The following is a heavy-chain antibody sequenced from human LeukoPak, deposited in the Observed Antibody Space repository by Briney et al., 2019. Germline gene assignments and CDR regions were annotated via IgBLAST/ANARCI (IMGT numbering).Heavy chain of an antibody. V-gene: IGHV3-49*04. CDR2: IRSKAYGATT. CDR3: ARGPIWLYSGMDV. D-gene: IGHD3-9*01. Sequence: PGRSLRLSCTGSGFTFGDHAMGWVRQAPGKGLEWVGFIRSKAYGATTEYAASVKGRFTISRDDSKSIAYLQMNSLMTKDTAVYYCARGPIWLYSGMDVWGQGTTVTVSS. CDR1: GFTFGDHA. J-gene: IGHJ6*02.